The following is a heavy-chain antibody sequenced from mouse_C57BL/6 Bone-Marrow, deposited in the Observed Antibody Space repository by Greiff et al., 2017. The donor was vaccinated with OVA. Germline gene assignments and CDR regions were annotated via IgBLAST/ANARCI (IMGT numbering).Heavy chain of an antibody. D-gene: IGHD1-1*01. Sequence: EVQVVESGPGLVKPSQSLSLTCSVTGYSITSGYYWNWIRQFPGNKLEWMGYISYDGSNNYNPSLKNRISITRDTSKNQFFLKLNSVTTEDTATYYCARDPDYYGSRGDFDYWGQGTTLTVSS. J-gene: IGHJ2*01. CDR2: ISYDGSN. V-gene: IGHV3-6*01. CDR1: GYSITSGYY. CDR3: ARDPDYYGSRGDFDY.